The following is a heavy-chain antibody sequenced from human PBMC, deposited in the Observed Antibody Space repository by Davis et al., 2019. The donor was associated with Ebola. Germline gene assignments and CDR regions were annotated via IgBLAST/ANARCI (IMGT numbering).Heavy chain of an antibody. V-gene: IGHV4-61*03. Sequence: MPGGSLRLSCTVSGGSVSSDGSCWTWIRQSPGMRLDWIGYTTYSGSANYNPSLANRVTISVDTSKNHFSLKLNSVTAADTAVYYCARGDIVTDQVEYFDYWGQGTLVTVSS. J-gene: IGHJ4*02. CDR1: GGSVSSDGSC. CDR3: ARGDIVTDQVEYFDY. D-gene: IGHD5-12*01. CDR2: TTYSGSA.